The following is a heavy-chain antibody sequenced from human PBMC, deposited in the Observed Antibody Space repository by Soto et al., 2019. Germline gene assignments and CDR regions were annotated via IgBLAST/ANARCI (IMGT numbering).Heavy chain of an antibody. CDR1: GYTFTSYG. Sequence: ASVKVSCKASGYTFTSYGISWVRQAPGQGLEWMGWISAYNGNTNYAQKLQGRVTMTTDTSTSTAYMELRSLRSDDTAVYYCARDLGGGRWPTYYFDYWGQGTLVTVSS. CDR3: ARDLGGGRWPTYYFDY. J-gene: IGHJ4*02. V-gene: IGHV1-18*01. D-gene: IGHD1-26*01. CDR2: ISAYNGNT.